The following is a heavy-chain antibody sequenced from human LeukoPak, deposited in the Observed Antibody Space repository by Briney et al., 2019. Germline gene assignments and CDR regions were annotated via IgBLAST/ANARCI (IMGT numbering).Heavy chain of an antibody. Sequence: PGGSLRLSCAASGVSFSVYRIHSVRQAPGKGLDWVALIWYDGSDKSYADSVKGRFTISRDNSKNSLYLQMHSLRAEDTAVYYCARDMRPTDYNSVEDGVRYYFDYWGQGTLVTVSS. CDR2: IWYDGSDK. CDR1: GVSFSVYR. V-gene: IGHV3-33*01. J-gene: IGHJ4*02. D-gene: IGHD3-22*01. CDR3: ARDMRPTDYNSVEDGVRYYFDY.